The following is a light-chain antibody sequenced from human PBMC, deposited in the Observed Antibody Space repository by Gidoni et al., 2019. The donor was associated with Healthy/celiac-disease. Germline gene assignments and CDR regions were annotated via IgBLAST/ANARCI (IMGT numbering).Light chain of an antibody. J-gene: IGLJ2*01. CDR1: SSDVGGYNY. CDR2: DVS. Sequence: QSALTQPRSVSGSPGQSVTISCTGTSSDVGGYNYVSWYQQHPGKAPKLMIYDVSKRPSGVPDRFSGSKSGNTASLTISGLQAEDEADYYCCSYAGSYTLEVFGGGTKLXV. CDR3: CSYAGSYTLEV. V-gene: IGLV2-11*01.